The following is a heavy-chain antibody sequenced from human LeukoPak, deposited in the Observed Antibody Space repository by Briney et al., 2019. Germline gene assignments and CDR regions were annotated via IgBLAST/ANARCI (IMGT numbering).Heavy chain of an antibody. V-gene: IGHV4-61*02. D-gene: IGHD3-3*01. Sequence: SQTLSLTCTVSGGSISSGSYYWSWIRQPAGKGLEWIGRIYTSGGTNYNPSLKSRVTISVDTSKNQFSLKLSSVTAADTAVYYCARDFRYDDFWSGYYGNNWFNPWGQGTLVTVSS. CDR3: ARDFRYDDFWSGYYGNNWFNP. CDR1: GGSISSGSYY. J-gene: IGHJ5*02. CDR2: IYTSGGT.